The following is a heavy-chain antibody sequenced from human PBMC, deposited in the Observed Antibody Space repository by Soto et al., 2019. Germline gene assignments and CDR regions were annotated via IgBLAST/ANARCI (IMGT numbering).Heavy chain of an antibody. CDR3: ARETVTLEMVSDAFDI. J-gene: IGHJ3*02. CDR2: ISYDGSNK. V-gene: IGHV3-30-3*01. CDR1: GFTFSSYA. Sequence: GGSLRLSCAASGFTFSSYAMHWVRQAPGKGLEWVAVISYDGSNKYYADSVKGRFTISRDNSKNTLYLQMNSLRAEDTAVYYCARETVTLEMVSDAFDIWGQGTMVTVSS. D-gene: IGHD3-16*01.